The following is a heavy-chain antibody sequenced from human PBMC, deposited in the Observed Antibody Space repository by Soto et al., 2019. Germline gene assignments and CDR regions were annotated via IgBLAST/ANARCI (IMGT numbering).Heavy chain of an antibody. CDR3: AIGGRGYSSGWPFDY. CDR2: ISYDGSNK. CDR1: GFTFSSYG. D-gene: IGHD6-19*01. J-gene: IGHJ4*02. V-gene: IGHV3-30*03. Sequence: QVQLVESGGGVVQPGRSLRLSCAASGFTFSSYGMHWVRQAPGKGLEWVAVISYDGSNKYYADSVKGRFTISRDNSKNTLYLQMNSLRAEDTAVYYCAIGGRGYSSGWPFDYWGQGTLVTVSS.